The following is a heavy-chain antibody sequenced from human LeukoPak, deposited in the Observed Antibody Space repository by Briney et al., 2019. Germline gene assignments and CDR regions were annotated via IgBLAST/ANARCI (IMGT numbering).Heavy chain of an antibody. J-gene: IGHJ4*02. CDR1: GGSINSSSYY. CDR3: ARIVTTVTYGVFDY. CDR2: IYYSGTT. V-gene: IGHV4-39*07. Sequence: SETLSLTCTVSGGSINSSSYYWGWIRQPPGKGLEWIGSIYYSGTTYYNPSLKSRVTISVDTSKNQFSLKLSSVTAADTAVYNCARIVTTVTYGVFDYWGQGTLVTVSS. D-gene: IGHD4-17*01.